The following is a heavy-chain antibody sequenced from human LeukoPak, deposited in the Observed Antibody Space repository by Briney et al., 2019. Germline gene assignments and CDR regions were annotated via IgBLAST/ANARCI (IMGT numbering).Heavy chain of an antibody. Sequence: ASVKVSCKASGYTFTSYGISWVRQAPGQGPEWMGWISAYNGNTNYAQKLQGRVTMTTDTSTNTAYMELRSLRSDDTAVYYCARDSDYYGSGSYPDYWGQGTLVTVSS. CDR3: ARDSDYYGSGSYPDY. CDR2: ISAYNGNT. J-gene: IGHJ4*02. CDR1: GYTFTSYG. V-gene: IGHV1-18*01. D-gene: IGHD3-10*01.